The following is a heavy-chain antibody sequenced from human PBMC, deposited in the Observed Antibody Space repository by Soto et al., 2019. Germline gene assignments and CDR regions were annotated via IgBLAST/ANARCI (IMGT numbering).Heavy chain of an antibody. V-gene: IGHV4-39*01. CDR1: GGSISSGGYY. CDR3: ARSTTSDSGSGSYYAFDY. D-gene: IGHD3-10*01. J-gene: IGHJ4*02. Sequence: SETLSLTCTLSGGSISSGGYYWSWIRQHPGKGLEWIGSSYYSGSTYYNPSLKSRFTISVDTSKNQFSLTLSSVTAADTAVYYSARSTTSDSGSGSYYAFDYGGRGALGAVSP. CDR2: SYYSGST.